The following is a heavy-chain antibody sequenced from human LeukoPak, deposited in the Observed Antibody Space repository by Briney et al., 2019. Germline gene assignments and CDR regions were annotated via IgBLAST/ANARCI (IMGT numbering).Heavy chain of an antibody. CDR2: IIQDGNEK. J-gene: IGHJ5*02. CDR1: GFPFSTYW. CDR3: ARGQDRGGYFSNRKFGEQNWFDP. Sequence: PGGSLRLSCAVSGFPFSTYWMTWVRQAPGKGLEWVANIIQDGNEKFYVGSVKGRFTISRDNAKNSLYLQMNSLRAEDTAVYYCARGQDRGGYFSNRKFGEQNWFDPWGQGTLVTVSS. D-gene: IGHD5-12*01. V-gene: IGHV3-7*01.